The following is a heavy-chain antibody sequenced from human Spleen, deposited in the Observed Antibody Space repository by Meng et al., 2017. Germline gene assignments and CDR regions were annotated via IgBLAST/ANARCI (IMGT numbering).Heavy chain of an antibody. J-gene: IGHJ2*01. CDR1: GLSFSTYE. V-gene: IGHV3-48*03. Sequence: GESLKISCAASGLSFSTYEMSWVRQSPGKGLEWISHISSSGPTIYYADSVRGRFTISRDNAKNSLYLQMNSLRAEDTAVYYCAADLGIAHNWYFDLWGRGTLVTVSS. CDR3: AADLGIAHNWYFDL. D-gene: IGHD7-27*01. CDR2: ISSSGPTI.